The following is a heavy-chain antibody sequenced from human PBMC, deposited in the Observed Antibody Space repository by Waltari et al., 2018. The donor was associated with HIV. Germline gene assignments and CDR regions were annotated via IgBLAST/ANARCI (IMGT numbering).Heavy chain of an antibody. CDR1: GFDFRHFA. J-gene: IGHJ4*02. Sequence: EIQLVDSGGGLVQPGQSIRLSCQTSGFDFRHFALTWFRQASGKGLEFVARIGDGAYGTTTDYAGAVKGRVSRTSDDWSSSAQLQMNNLKTEDPAVYFCAMDRASRYLLDDWSQGTLVTVAS. CDR2: IGDGAYGTTT. D-gene: IGHD2-2*01. CDR3: AMDRASRYLLDD. V-gene: IGHV3-49*03.